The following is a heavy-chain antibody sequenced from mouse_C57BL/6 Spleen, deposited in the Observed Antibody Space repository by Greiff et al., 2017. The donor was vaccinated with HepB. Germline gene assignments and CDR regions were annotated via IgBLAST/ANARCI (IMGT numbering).Heavy chain of an antibody. CDR2: IDPETGGT. J-gene: IGHJ3*01. CDR3: TRGGDYYGSSPAWFAD. V-gene: IGHV1-15*01. CDR1: GYTFTDYE. D-gene: IGHD1-1*01. Sequence: QVQLQQSGAELVRPGASVTLSCKASGYTFTDYEMHWVKQTPVHGLEWIGAIDPETGGTAYNQKFKGKAILTADKSSSTADMELRSLTSEDSAVYYCTRGGDYYGSSPAWFADWGQGTLVTVSA.